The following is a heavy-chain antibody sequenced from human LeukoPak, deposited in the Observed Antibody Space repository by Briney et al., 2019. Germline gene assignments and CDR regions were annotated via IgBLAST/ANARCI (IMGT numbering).Heavy chain of an antibody. Sequence: PGGSLRLSCAASGSTFSRYWMDWVRQAPGKGLVWVSRVKSDGSDTIYADSVKGRFTISRDNAKNTLYLQMDSLRAEDTAVHYCTTGIGNYYYYWGQGTLVTVAS. D-gene: IGHD3-10*01. V-gene: IGHV3-74*01. CDR2: VKSDGSDT. CDR1: GSTFSRYW. CDR3: TTGIGNYYYY. J-gene: IGHJ4*02.